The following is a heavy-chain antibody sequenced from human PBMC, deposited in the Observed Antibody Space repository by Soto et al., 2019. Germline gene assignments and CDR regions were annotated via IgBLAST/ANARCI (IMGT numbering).Heavy chain of an antibody. CDR3: ATDGVAGYYFDY. Sequence: ASVKVSCKVSGYTLTELSIHWVRQAPGKGLEWMGGFDPEDGETIYAQKFQGRVTMTEDTSTDTAYMELSSLRSEDTAVYYCATDGVAGYYFDYWGQGTLVTVSS. V-gene: IGHV1-24*01. CDR2: FDPEDGET. D-gene: IGHD6-19*01. J-gene: IGHJ4*02. CDR1: GYTLTELS.